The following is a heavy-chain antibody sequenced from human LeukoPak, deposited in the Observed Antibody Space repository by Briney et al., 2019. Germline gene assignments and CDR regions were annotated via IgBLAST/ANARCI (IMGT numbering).Heavy chain of an antibody. J-gene: IGHJ4*02. CDR3: ARQTGSGLFILP. CDR1: GVSFSGYY. V-gene: IGHV4-34*01. Sequence: SETLSLTCAVYGVSFSGYYWSWIRQPPGKGLEWIGEINHSGSTNYNPSLKSRVTISVDTSKNQFSLKLTSVTAADTAVYYCARQTGSGLFILPGGQGTLVTVSS. CDR2: INHSGST. D-gene: IGHD3/OR15-3a*01.